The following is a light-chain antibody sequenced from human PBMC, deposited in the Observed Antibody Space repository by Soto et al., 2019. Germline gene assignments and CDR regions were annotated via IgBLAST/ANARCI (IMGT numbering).Light chain of an antibody. CDR2: GAS. CDR3: QQYDYLVT. V-gene: IGKV3-20*01. CDR1: QTVITTY. J-gene: IGKJ1*01. Sequence: IVLTQSPGTLSLSPGETATLSFSASQTVITTYLAWYQHKPGRAPRLLIDGASRRAAGIPDRFSGSGSGTDFTLTISRLEPEDLAVYYCQQYDYLVTFGQGTKVDIK.